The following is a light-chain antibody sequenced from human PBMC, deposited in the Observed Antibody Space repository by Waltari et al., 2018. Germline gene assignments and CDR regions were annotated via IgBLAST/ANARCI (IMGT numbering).Light chain of an antibody. CDR2: DAS. V-gene: IGKV1-5*01. J-gene: IGKJ1*01. Sequence: DIQMTQSPSTLSASVGDRVTITCRASQSISSWWAWYQQKPGKAPRLMIYDASRLESGVPSRFSGSGSGTEFTLTISSLQPDDFATYYCQQYNSYRTFGQGTKLGIK. CDR1: QSISSW. CDR3: QQYNSYRT.